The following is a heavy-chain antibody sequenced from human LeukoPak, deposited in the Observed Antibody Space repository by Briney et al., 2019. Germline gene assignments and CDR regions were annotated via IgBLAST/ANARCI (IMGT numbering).Heavy chain of an antibody. V-gene: IGHV4-34*01. Sequence: PSETLSLTCAVYGGSFSGYYWSWIRQPPGKGLEWIGEINHSGSTNYNPSLKSRVTISVDTSKNQFSLRLSSVTAADTAVHYCARAGSWIGSLSLWGRGTLVTVSS. CDR3: ARAGSWIGSLSL. CDR1: GGSFSGYY. CDR2: INHSGST. D-gene: IGHD2-15*01. J-gene: IGHJ2*01.